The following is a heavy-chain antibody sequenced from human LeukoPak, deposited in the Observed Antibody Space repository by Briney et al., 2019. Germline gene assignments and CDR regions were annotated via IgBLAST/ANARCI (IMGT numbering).Heavy chain of an antibody. D-gene: IGHD1-26*01. J-gene: IGHJ4*02. CDR3: VKDVGGSYAFDY. Sequence: PGVSLTLSCSASRXTFSRYAMHWVRQAPGKGLEYVCGFNDSGGSTQYGVSVKGSFSISRDNSTNTLHLKMSTLSAEDTALYYCVKDVGGSYAFDYWGQGILVTVAS. CDR2: FNDSGGST. V-gene: IGHV3-64D*09. CDR1: RXTFSRYA.